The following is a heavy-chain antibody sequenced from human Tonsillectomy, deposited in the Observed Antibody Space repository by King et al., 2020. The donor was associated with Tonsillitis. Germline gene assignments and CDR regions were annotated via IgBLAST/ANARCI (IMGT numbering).Heavy chain of an antibody. CDR2: IFSDDEK. CDR3: ARNYYHGSAYYSLAFDI. V-gene: IGHV2-26*01. Sequence: VTLKESGPVLVRPTETLTLTCTVSGFSLSNTRMGVSWIRQPPGKALEWLARIFSDDEKSYSTSLKSRLTISKDTSKSQVVLTMTNMEPVDAASYYCARNYYHGSAYYSLAFDIWGQGTMVTVSS. CDR1: GFSLSNTRMG. D-gene: IGHD3-22*01. J-gene: IGHJ3*02.